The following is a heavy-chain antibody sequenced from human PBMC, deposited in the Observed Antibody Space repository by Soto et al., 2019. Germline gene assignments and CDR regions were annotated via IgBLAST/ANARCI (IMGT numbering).Heavy chain of an antibody. CDR1: GYYFPSYW. CDR2: FYPGDSDT. V-gene: IGHV5-51*01. J-gene: IGHJ4*02. Sequence: GESLKISCKGSGYYFPSYWIGWVRQMPGKGLEWMGIFYPGDSDTRYNPSFQGQVTISADRSISTAYLQWSSLKPSDTAMYYCARQGNGAEGFDYWGQGTLVTVSS. D-gene: IGHD4-17*01. CDR3: ARQGNGAEGFDY.